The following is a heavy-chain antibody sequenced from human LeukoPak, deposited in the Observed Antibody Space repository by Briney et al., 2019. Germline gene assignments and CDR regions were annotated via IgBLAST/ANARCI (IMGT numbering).Heavy chain of an antibody. V-gene: IGHV5-10-1*01. CDR1: GYSFTSYW. Sequence: GESLKISCKGSGYSFTSYWISWVRQMPGKGLEWMGRIDPSDSYTNYSPSFQGHVTISADKSISTAYLQWSSLKASDTAMYYCARIFGDTAMVRDYYYGMDVWGKGTTVTVSS. J-gene: IGHJ6*04. D-gene: IGHD5-18*01. CDR2: IDPSDSYT. CDR3: ARIFGDTAMVRDYYYGMDV.